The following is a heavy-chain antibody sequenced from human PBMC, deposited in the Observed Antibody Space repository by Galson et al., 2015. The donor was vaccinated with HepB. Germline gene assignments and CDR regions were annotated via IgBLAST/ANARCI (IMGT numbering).Heavy chain of an antibody. CDR2: ISYDGSND. V-gene: IGHV3-30-3*01. CDR3: ARRYNWNPAGGMDV. J-gene: IGHJ6*02. CDR1: EFTFSNYA. D-gene: IGHD1-20*01. Sequence: SLRLSCAASEFTFSNYAMHWVRQAPGKGLEWVTVISYDGSNDYYADSVKGRFTISRDNSKNTVSLQMNSLRADDTAVYYCARRYNWNPAGGMDVWGRGTTVAVSS.